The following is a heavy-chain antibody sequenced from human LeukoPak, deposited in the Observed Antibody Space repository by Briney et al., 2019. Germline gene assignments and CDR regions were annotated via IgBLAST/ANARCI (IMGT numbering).Heavy chain of an antibody. CDR1: GGSISSYY. CDR3: ARELRYFDWLTKDYYYYGMDV. Sequence: SETLSLTCTVSGGSISSYYWSWIRQPAGKGLEWIGRIYTSGSTNYNPSLKSRVTMSVDTSKNQFSLKLSSVTAADTAVYYCARELRYFDWLTKDYYYYGMDVWGQGTTVTVSS. CDR2: IYTSGST. D-gene: IGHD3-9*01. J-gene: IGHJ6*02. V-gene: IGHV4-4*07.